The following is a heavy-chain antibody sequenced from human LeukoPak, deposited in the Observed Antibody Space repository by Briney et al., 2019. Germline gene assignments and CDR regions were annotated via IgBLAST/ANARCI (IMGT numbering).Heavy chain of an antibody. D-gene: IGHD2-2*02. J-gene: IGHJ4*02. Sequence: GASVKVSCKASGYTFTSEGMSWVRQAPGQGLEWMGWISAYNGNTNYAQKLQGRVTMTTDTSTSTAYMELRSLRSDDTAVYYCARVGLEDIVVVPAAIPGYFDYWGQGTLVTVSS. CDR3: ARVGLEDIVVVPAAIPGYFDY. CDR2: ISAYNGNT. CDR1: GYTFTSEG. V-gene: IGHV1-18*01.